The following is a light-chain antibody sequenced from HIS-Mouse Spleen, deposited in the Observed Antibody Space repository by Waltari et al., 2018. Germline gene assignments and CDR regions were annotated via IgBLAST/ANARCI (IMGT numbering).Light chain of an antibody. J-gene: IGKJ1*01. CDR1: QGISSY. Sequence: DIQLTQSPSFLSASVGYRVTITCRASQGISSYLAWYHQKPGKAPKLLIYAASTLQSGVPSRFSGSGSGTEFTLTISSLQPEDFATYYCQQLNSYPPTFGQGTKVEIK. CDR2: AAS. CDR3: QQLNSYPPT. V-gene: IGKV1-9*01.